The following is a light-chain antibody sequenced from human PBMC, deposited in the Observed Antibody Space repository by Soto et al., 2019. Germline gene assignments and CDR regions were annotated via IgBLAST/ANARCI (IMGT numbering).Light chain of an antibody. CDR1: QSVYTSY. CDR3: HQSGNSPYT. J-gene: IGKJ2*01. CDR2: GAS. V-gene: IGKV3-20*01. Sequence: EIVLTQSPGTLSLSPGERASVSCRASQSVYTSYLAWFQQKPGQAPRLLIYGASNRATGIPDRFSGSGSGTDVTLTITRLEPEDFAVYFCHQSGNSPYTFGQGTKLEI.